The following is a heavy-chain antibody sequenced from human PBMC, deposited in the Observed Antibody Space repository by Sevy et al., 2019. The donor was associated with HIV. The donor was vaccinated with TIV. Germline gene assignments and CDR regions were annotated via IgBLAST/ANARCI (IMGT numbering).Heavy chain of an antibody. CDR3: ARGVAAYSYDFLDY. V-gene: IGHV1-8*01. D-gene: IGHD5-18*01. J-gene: IGHJ4*02. CDR2: MNPNSGNT. Sequence: KVSCKASGYTFTSYDINWVRQATGQGLEWMGWMNPNSGNTGYAQKFQGRVTMTRNTSISTAYMELSSLRSEDTAVYYCARGVAAYSYDFLDYWGQGTLVTVSS. CDR1: GYTFTSYD.